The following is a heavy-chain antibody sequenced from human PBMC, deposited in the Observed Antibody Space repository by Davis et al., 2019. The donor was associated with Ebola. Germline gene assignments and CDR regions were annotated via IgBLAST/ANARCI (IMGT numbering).Heavy chain of an antibody. Sequence: GESLKISCAASGFTVSSNYMSWVRQAPGKGLEWVSVIYSGGSTYYADSVKGRFTISRDNSKNTLYLQMSSLRADDTAVYYCAKGLGASDWYAFDYWGQRALVTVSS. D-gene: IGHD6-19*01. CDR3: AKGLGASDWYAFDY. V-gene: IGHV3-66*01. CDR1: GFTVSSNY. J-gene: IGHJ4*02. CDR2: IYSGGST.